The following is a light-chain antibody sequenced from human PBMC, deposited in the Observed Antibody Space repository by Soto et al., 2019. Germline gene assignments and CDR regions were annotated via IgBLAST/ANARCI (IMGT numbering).Light chain of an antibody. CDR3: QQYRHWPPLT. Sequence: EIVMTQSPATLSVSPGETATLSCRVSQNVDRAVAWYQHKPGQAPRLLIVGASFRATGVPGRFSGGGSGTDFTLTISSLQSEDFAVYYCQQYRHWPPLTFGGGTAVEIK. J-gene: IGKJ4*01. CDR2: GAS. CDR1: QNVDRA. V-gene: IGKV3-15*01.